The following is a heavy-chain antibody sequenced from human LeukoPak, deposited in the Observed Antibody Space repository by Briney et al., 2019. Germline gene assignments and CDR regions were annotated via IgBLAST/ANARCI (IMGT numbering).Heavy chain of an antibody. D-gene: IGHD2-21*01. CDR1: GFTVSSNY. J-gene: IGHJ3*02. CDR3: AREPQRIRAFDI. Sequence: GGSLRLSCAASGFTVSSNYMSWVRQAPGKGLEWVSVIYSGGSTYYADSVKGRFTISRDNSKNTLYLQMNSLRAEDTAVYYCAREPQRIRAFDIWGQGTMVTVSS. CDR2: IYSGGST. V-gene: IGHV3-53*01.